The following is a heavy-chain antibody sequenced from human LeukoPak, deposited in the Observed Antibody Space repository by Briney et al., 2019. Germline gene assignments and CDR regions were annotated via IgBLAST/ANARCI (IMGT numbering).Heavy chain of an antibody. V-gene: IGHV3-23*01. CDR3: AKVSSFLVVITTPPDY. Sequence: GGSLRLSCAASGFTFSSYAMSWVRQAPGKGLEWVSAISGGGGSTYYADSVKGRFTISRDNSKNTLYLQMNSLRAEDTAVYYCAKVSSFLVVITTPPDYWGQGTLVIVSS. CDR2: ISGGGGST. CDR1: GFTFSSYA. J-gene: IGHJ4*02. D-gene: IGHD3-22*01.